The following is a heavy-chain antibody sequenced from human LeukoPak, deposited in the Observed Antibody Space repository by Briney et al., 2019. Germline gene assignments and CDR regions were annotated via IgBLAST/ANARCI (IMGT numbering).Heavy chain of an antibody. J-gene: IGHJ4*02. CDR2: IWYDGSNK. Sequence: PGGSLRLSCAASGFTFSSYGMHWVRQAPGKGLEWVAVIWYDGSNKYYADSVKGRFTISRDNSKNTLYLQMNSLRAEDTAVYYCARVSYSYGSYYFDYWGQGTLVTVSS. V-gene: IGHV3-33*08. CDR1: GFTFSSYG. D-gene: IGHD5-18*01. CDR3: ARVSYSYGSYYFDY.